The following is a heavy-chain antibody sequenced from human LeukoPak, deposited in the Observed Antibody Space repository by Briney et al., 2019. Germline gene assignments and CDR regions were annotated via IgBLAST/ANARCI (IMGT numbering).Heavy chain of an antibody. D-gene: IGHD4-23*01. CDR2: MNPSGGST. J-gene: IGHJ4*02. V-gene: IGHV1-8*02. CDR3: ARSTTVVTPAIQVAFDF. CDR1: GYTFTSYY. Sequence: ASVKVSCKASGYTFTSYYINWVRQATGQGLEWMGLMNPSGGSTGYAQKFQGRVTMTRNTSTSTAYMELSSLRSEDTAVYYCARSTTVVTPAIQVAFDFWGQGTLVSVSS.